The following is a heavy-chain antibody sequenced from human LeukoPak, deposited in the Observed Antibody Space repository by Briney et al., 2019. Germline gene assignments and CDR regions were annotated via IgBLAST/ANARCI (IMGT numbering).Heavy chain of an antibody. D-gene: IGHD6-13*01. CDR1: GFTFDDYA. J-gene: IGHJ6*03. V-gene: IGHV3-9*01. Sequence: GGSLRLSCAASGFTFDDYAMHWVRQAPGKGLGRVSGISWNRDSIGYADSVKGRFTISRDNAKNSLYLQMNSLRAEDTALYYCAKGSGYTSSRYYMDVWGKGTTVTVSS. CDR2: ISWNRDSI. CDR3: AKGSGYTSSRYYMDV.